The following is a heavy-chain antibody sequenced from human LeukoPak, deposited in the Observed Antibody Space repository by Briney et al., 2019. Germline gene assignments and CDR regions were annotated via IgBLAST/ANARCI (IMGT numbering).Heavy chain of an antibody. CDR2: IYSGGST. D-gene: IGHD3-10*01. CDR3: ASGSGSYRTPYYYMDV. J-gene: IGHJ6*03. Sequence: GGSLTLSCLASGFTVSSNYMSWVRQAPGKGLDWVSVIYSGGSTYYADSVKGRFTSSRDNSKNTLYLQMNSLRAEDTAVYYCASGSGSYRTPYYYMDVWGTGTTVTVSS. CDR1: GFTVSSNY. V-gene: IGHV3-53*01.